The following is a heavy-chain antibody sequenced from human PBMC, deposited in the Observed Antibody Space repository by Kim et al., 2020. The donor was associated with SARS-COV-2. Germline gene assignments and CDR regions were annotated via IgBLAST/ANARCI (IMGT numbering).Heavy chain of an antibody. J-gene: IGHJ4*02. CDR1: GGSFSGYY. Sequence: SETLSLTCAVHGGSFSGYYWNWMRQSPEKGLEWIGDINLGGTTNYNPSLKSRVTISIDTSKSQFSLNLTSVTAADTAVYYCARGSSAVPMHYWGQGTLVTVSS. V-gene: IGHV4-34*01. CDR2: INLGGTT. D-gene: IGHD2-2*01. CDR3: ARGSSAVPMHY.